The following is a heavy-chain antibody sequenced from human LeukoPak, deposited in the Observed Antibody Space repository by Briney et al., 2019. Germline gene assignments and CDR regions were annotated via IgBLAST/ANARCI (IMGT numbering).Heavy chain of an antibody. Sequence: NPSETLSLTCTVSSGSISSSSYYWGWIRQPPGKGLEWIGSIYYSGSTYYNPSLKSRVTISVDTSKNQFSLKLSSVTAADTAVYYCARDYYDSSGYYPTDAFGIWGQGTMVTVSS. V-gene: IGHV4-39*07. CDR3: ARDYYDSSGYYPTDAFGI. CDR1: SGSISSSSYY. D-gene: IGHD3-22*01. J-gene: IGHJ3*02. CDR2: IYYSGST.